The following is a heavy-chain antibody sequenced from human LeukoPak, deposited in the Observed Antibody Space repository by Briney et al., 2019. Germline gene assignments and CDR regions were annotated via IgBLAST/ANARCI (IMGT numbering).Heavy chain of an antibody. V-gene: IGHV4-61*01. J-gene: IGHJ4*02. Sequence: PSETLSLTCTVSGDSVSSDNYYWSWIRQPPGKGLEWIAYIDYSGATKFNPSLKSRVTITLDTSKNQFSLKLSSVTAADTAVYYCARDRRGNYDSSGHFDYWGQGTLVTVSS. CDR3: ARDRRGNYDSSGHFDY. CDR1: GDSVSSDNYY. D-gene: IGHD3-22*01. CDR2: IDYSGAT.